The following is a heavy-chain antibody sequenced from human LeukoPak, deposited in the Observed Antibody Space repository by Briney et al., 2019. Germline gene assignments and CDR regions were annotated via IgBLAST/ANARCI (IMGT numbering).Heavy chain of an antibody. D-gene: IGHD2-2*02. CDR3: ARERWGEGQLPYFDY. V-gene: IGHV4-30-2*01. CDR2: IYHSGST. Sequence: SQTLSLTCTVSGGSISSGGYYWSWIRQPPGKGLEWIGYIYHSGSTYYNPSLKSRVTISVDRSKNQFSLKLSSVTAADTAVYYCARERWGEGQLPYFDYWGQGTLVTVSS. J-gene: IGHJ4*02. CDR1: GGSISSGGYY.